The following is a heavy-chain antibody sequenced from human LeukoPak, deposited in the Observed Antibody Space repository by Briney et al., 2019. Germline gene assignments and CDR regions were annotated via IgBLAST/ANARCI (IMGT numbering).Heavy chain of an antibody. J-gene: IGHJ1*01. V-gene: IGHV4-34*01. Sequence: SETLSLTCAVYGGSFSGYYWSWIRQPPGKGLEWIGEINHSGSTNYNPSLKSRVTISVDTSKNQFSLKLSSVTAADTAVYYCARGPSYYDFWSGYYRDFQHWGQGTLVTVSS. CDR1: GGSFSGYY. D-gene: IGHD3-3*01. CDR3: ARGPSYYDFWSGYYRDFQH. CDR2: INHSGST.